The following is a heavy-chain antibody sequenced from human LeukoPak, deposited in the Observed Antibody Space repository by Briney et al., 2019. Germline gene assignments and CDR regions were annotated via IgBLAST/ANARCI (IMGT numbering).Heavy chain of an antibody. CDR2: IYYIGNT. CDR3: AMENGYYSGYFDY. CDR1: GGSISSSSYY. Sequence: SETLSLTCIVSGGSISSSSYYWGWIRQPPGKGLEWIGNIYYIGNTYYNPSLKSRVTISVDTSKNQFSLKLSSVTAADTAVYYCAMENGYYSGYFDYWGQGTLVTVSS. D-gene: IGHD3-22*01. V-gene: IGHV4-39*07. J-gene: IGHJ4*02.